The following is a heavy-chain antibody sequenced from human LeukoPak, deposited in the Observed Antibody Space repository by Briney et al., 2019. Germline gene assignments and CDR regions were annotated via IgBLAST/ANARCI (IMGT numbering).Heavy chain of an antibody. CDR2: ISYDGSNK. V-gene: IGHV3-30*18. CDR1: GFTFSSYG. CDR3: AKTHQEY. J-gene: IGHJ4*02. Sequence: GGSLRLSCAASGFTFSSYGMHWVRQAPGKGLEWVAVISYDGSNKYYADSVKGRFTISRDNSKNTLYLQMNSLRAEDTAVYYCAKTHQEYWGQGTLVTVSS.